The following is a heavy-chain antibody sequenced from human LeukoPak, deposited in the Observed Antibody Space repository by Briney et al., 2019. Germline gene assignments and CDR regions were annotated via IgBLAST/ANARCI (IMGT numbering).Heavy chain of an antibody. J-gene: IGHJ4*02. Sequence: GGPLRLSCVASGFTVSIYWMCWVREARRTGRKWDANIKKDGSEKYYVDSVKSRLTISRDNAKNSLYLQMNSLRAEDTAMYYCARDSAGNDYWGQGTLVTVSS. CDR3: ARDSAGNDY. V-gene: IGHV3-7*01. D-gene: IGHD6-13*01. CDR1: GFTVSIYW. CDR2: IKKDGSEK.